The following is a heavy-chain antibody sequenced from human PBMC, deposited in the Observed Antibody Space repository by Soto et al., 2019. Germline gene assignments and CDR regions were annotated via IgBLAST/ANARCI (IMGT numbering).Heavy chain of an antibody. Sequence: QVTLKESGPVMVKATETLAVTCTVSGFSLSNARMAVSWIRQPPGKALEWLAHIFSTDEKSYNASLKTRLSISKDTSRSQVVLTTTNMEHVDTTTYNSPRFTILRGKMSNYYYGMDGWGQGTTKTVSS. CDR2: IFSTDEK. V-gene: IGHV2-26*01. D-gene: IGHD3-10*01. J-gene: IGHJ6*02. CDR1: GFSLSNARMA. CDR3: PRFTILRGKMSNYYYGMDG.